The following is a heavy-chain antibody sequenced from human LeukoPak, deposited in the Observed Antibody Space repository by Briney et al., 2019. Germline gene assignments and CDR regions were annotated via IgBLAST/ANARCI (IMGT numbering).Heavy chain of an antibody. CDR1: GFTFSSYG. J-gene: IGHJ5*02. Sequence: GGSLRLSCAASGFTFSSYGMHWVRQAPGKGLEWVAFIRYDGSNKYYADSVKGRFTISRDNSKNTLYLQMNSLRAEDTAVYYCAKSQVSVAGLYNWFDPWGQGTLVTVSS. D-gene: IGHD6-19*01. CDR2: IRYDGSNK. V-gene: IGHV3-30*02. CDR3: AKSQVSVAGLYNWFDP.